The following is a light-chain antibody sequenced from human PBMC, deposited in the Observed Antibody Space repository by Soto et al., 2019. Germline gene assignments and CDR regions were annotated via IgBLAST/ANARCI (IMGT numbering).Light chain of an antibody. Sequence: EIVMTQSPATLSVSPGERATLSCRVSQSVRSNLAWYQQKPGQAPRLLIYGASNRATGIPARFSGSGSGTEFTLTISSLQSEDFAVYYCQQHNDWPPVTFGGGTKVEIK. CDR2: GAS. CDR1: QSVRSN. J-gene: IGKJ4*01. V-gene: IGKV3-15*01. CDR3: QQHNDWPPVT.